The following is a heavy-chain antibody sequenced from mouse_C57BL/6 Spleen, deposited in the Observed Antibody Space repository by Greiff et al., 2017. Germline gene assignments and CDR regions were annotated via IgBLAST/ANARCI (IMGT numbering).Heavy chain of an antibody. Sequence: EVKVVESGGGLVKPGGSLKLSCAASGFTFSSYTMSWVRQTPEKRLEWVATISGGGGNTYYPDSVKGRFTISRDNAKNTLYLQMSSLRSEDTASYYCARAVVNWYFDVWGTGTTVTVSS. J-gene: IGHJ1*03. V-gene: IGHV5-9*01. D-gene: IGHD1-1*01. CDR2: ISGGGGNT. CDR1: GFTFSSYT. CDR3: ARAVVNWYFDV.